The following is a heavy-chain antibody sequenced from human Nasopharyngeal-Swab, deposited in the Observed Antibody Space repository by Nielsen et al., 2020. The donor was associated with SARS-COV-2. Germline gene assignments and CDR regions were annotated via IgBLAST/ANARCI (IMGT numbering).Heavy chain of an antibody. CDR1: GGSISSYY. J-gene: IGHJ4*02. Sequence: GSLRLSCTVSGGSISSYYWSWIRQPPGKGLEWIGYIYYSGSTNYNPSLKSRVTISVDTSKNQFSLKLSSVTAADTAVYYCAASPPPYYYDSSGYEFDYWGQGTLVTVSS. CDR2: IYYSGST. V-gene: IGHV4-59*01. CDR3: AASPPPYYYDSSGYEFDY. D-gene: IGHD3-22*01.